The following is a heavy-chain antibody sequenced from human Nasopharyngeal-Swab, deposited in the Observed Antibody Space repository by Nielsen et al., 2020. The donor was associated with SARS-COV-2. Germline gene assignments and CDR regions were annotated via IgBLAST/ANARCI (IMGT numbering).Heavy chain of an antibody. CDR3: ATIAAAQFNYYGMDV. J-gene: IGHJ6*02. CDR1: GFTFDDYA. V-gene: IGHV3-9*01. CDR2: ISWNSGSI. D-gene: IGHD6-13*01. Sequence: GGSLRLSCAASGFTFDDYAMHWVRQAPGKGLEWVSGISWNSGSIGYADSVKGRFTISRDNAKNSLYLQMNSPRAEDTALYYCATIAAAQFNYYGMDVWGQGTTVTVSS.